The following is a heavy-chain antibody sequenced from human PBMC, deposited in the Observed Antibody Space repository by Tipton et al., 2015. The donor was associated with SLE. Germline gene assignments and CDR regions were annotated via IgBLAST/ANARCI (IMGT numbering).Heavy chain of an antibody. V-gene: IGHV4-61*02. CDR2: IYTSGST. J-gene: IGHJ6*03. D-gene: IGHD6-13*01. Sequence: LSLTCTVSGGSISSSSYYWSWIRQPAGKGLEWIGRIYTSGSTNYNPSLKSRVTISVDTSKNQFSLKLSSVTAADTAVYYCARAIAYQQLAPMDVWGKGTTVTVSS. CDR1: GGSISSSSYY. CDR3: ARAIAYQQLAPMDV.